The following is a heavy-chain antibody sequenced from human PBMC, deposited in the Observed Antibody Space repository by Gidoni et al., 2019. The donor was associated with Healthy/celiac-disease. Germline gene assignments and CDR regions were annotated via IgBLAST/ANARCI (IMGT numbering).Heavy chain of an antibody. CDR1: GFPFLSHA. J-gene: IGHJ4*02. Sequence: EVQLVESGGGLVQPGGSLRPSCSAFGFPFLSHARHWVRQAPGKGLEYVSAISSNGGSTYYADSVKGRFTISRDNSKNTLYLQMSSLRAEDTAVYYCVKMGYDILTGYYKVRDGYWGQGTLVTVSS. CDR2: ISSNGGST. D-gene: IGHD3-9*01. CDR3: VKMGYDILTGYYKVRDGY. V-gene: IGHV3-64D*06.